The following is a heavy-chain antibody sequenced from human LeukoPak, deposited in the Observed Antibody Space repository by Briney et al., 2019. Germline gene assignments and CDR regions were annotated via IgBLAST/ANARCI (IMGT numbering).Heavy chain of an antibody. CDR3: ASVGGVIVTFDY. Sequence: ASVKVSCKASGGTFISYAISWVRQAPGQGLEWMGRIIPILGIANYAQKFQGRVTITADKSTSTAYMELSSLRSEDTAVYYCASVGGVIVTFDYWGQGTLVTVSS. CDR2: IIPILGIA. D-gene: IGHD3-16*02. CDR1: GGTFISYA. J-gene: IGHJ4*02. V-gene: IGHV1-69*04.